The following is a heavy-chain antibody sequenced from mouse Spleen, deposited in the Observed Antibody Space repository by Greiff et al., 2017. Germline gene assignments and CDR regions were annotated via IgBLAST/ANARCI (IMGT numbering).Heavy chain of an antibody. CDR3: ARGRYDYDGGGFDY. J-gene: IGHJ2*01. CDR1: GFTFSSFG. Sequence: EVQVVESGGGLVQPGGSRKLSCAASGFTFSSFGMHWVRQAPEKGLEWVAYISSGSSTIYYADTVKGRFTISRDNPKNTLFLQMTSLRSEDTAMYYCARGRYDYDGGGFDYWGQGTTLTVSS. D-gene: IGHD2-4*01. CDR2: ISSGSSTI. V-gene: IGHV5-17*02.